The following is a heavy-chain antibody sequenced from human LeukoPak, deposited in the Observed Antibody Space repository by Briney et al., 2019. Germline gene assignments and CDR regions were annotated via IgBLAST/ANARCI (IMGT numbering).Heavy chain of an antibody. CDR3: ARGRNSYEYRFEDY. CDR2: ISTSGSII. V-gene: IGHV3-48*03. D-gene: IGHD3-16*01. Sequence: QSGGSLRLSCEASGFTFGSYEMTWVRQAPGKGLEWLSYISTSGSIIVYADSVKGRFTISRDNAKNSLYLQMNSLRAEDTAVYYCARGRNSYEYRFEDYWGQGTVVTVSS. J-gene: IGHJ4*02. CDR1: GFTFGSYE.